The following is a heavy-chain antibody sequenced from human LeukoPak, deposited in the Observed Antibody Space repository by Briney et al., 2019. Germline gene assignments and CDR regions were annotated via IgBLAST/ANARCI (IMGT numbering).Heavy chain of an antibody. CDR2: IWSDGTEK. D-gene: IGHD4-11*01. J-gene: IGHJ5*01. CDR1: GFTYSRFG. CDR3: AKDAQRGFDYSNSLES. V-gene: IGHV3-33*06. Sequence: GRSLRLSCAASGFTYSRFGMHWVRQAPGKGLEWVAVIWSDGTEKYYADAVKGRFTISRDNSKNTLYLQMNSLRGEDTAVYYCAKDAQRGFDYSNSLESWGQGTLVTVSS.